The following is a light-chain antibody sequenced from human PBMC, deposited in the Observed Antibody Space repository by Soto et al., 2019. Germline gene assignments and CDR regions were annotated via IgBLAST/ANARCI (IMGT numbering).Light chain of an antibody. Sequence: DIQMTQSPSTLSASVGDGVTITCRASQGISSWLAWYQKKPGKAPKLLIYTASNLISGVPSRFSGSGSGTEFTLTISSLQADDFETYYCQEYNSDSGLTFGGGPKVEIK. CDR2: TAS. V-gene: IGKV1-5*03. CDR3: QEYNSDSGLT. CDR1: QGISSW. J-gene: IGKJ4*01.